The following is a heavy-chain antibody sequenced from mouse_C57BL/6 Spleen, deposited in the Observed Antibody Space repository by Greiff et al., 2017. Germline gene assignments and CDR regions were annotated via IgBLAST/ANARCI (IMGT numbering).Heavy chain of an antibody. V-gene: IGHV14-3*01. Sequence: LVESVAELVRPGASVKLSCTASGFNIKNTYMHWVKQRPEQGLEWIGRIDPANGNTKYAPKFQGKATITADSSSNTAYLQLSSLTSEDTAIYFCARSPTYYGSSYYYAMDYWGQGTSVTVSS. CDR3: ARSPTYYGSSYYYAMDY. CDR1: GFNIKNTY. CDR2: IDPANGNT. J-gene: IGHJ4*01. D-gene: IGHD1-1*01.